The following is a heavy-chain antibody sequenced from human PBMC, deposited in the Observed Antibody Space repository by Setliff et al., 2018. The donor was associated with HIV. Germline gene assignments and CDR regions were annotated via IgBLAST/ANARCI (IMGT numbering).Heavy chain of an antibody. CDR3: TRAQIAAPRPFDY. V-gene: IGHV4-30-4*01. J-gene: IGHJ4*02. CDR1: GGSISSDDSY. D-gene: IGHD2-21*01. Sequence: SETLSLTCTVSGGSISSDDSYWSWIRQPPGKGLQWIGYIYYSGSAYYNPSLRSRVTISAETSKNQFSLRLSSVTAADTALYFCTRAQIAAPRPFDYWGQGTLVTVSS. CDR2: IYYSGSA.